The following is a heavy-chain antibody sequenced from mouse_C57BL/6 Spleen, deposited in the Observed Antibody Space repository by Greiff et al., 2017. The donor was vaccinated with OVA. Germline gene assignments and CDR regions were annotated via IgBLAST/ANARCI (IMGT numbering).Heavy chain of an antibody. Sequence: DVKLQESGGGLVQPKGSLKLSCAASGFSFNTYAMNWVRQAPGKGLEWVARIRSKSNNYATYYADSVKDRFTISRDDSESMLYLQMNNLKTEDTAMYYGVRHGYYSNYDYAMDYWGQGTSVTVSS. V-gene: IGHV10-1*01. CDR2: IRSKSNNYAT. J-gene: IGHJ4*01. CDR1: GFSFNTYA. D-gene: IGHD2-5*01. CDR3: VRHGYYSNYDYAMDY.